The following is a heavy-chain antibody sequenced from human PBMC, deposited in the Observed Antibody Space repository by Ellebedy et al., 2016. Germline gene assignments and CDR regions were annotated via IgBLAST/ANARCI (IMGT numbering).Heavy chain of an antibody. J-gene: IGHJ4*02. Sequence: GGSLRLSCAASGFTFSTYWMHWVRQAPGKGLVWVSRIDTDGRSTSYAGSVKGRFTISRDNAKKTLYLQMNSLRVDDTAVYYCARNPSGSLSLGDYWGQGTLVSVSS. V-gene: IGHV3-74*01. CDR3: ARNPSGSLSLGDY. D-gene: IGHD6-19*01. CDR2: IDTDGRST. CDR1: GFTFSTYW.